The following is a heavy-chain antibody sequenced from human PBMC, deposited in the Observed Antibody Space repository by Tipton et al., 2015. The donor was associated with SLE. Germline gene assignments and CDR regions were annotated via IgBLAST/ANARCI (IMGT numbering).Heavy chain of an antibody. CDR3: ARGQDLRFLEWTDNWFDP. J-gene: IGHJ5*02. V-gene: IGHV3-21*04. CDR2: ISGRSEYI. D-gene: IGHD3-3*01. Sequence: SLRLSCAASGFIFSAYSISWVRQAPGKGLEWVSSISGRSEYIYYADSVKGRFTISRDNAKNSLYLQMNSLRAEDTAVYYCARGQDLRFLEWTDNWFDPWGQGTLVTVSS. CDR1: GFIFSAYS.